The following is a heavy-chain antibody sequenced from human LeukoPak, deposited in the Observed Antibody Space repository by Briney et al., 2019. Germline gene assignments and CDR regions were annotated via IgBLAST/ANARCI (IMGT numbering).Heavy chain of an antibody. J-gene: IGHJ4*02. Sequence: GGSLRLSCAASGLTFSVAGMHWVRQAPGKGLEWVSAITGNGGSTYYADSVKGRFTISRDNSKSTLYLQMNRLRAGDTAIYYCAKRSCSGTTCYPLDYWGQGTLVTVSS. V-gene: IGHV3-23*01. D-gene: IGHD6-19*01. CDR3: AKRSCSGTTCYPLDY. CDR2: ITGNGGST. CDR1: GLTFSVAG.